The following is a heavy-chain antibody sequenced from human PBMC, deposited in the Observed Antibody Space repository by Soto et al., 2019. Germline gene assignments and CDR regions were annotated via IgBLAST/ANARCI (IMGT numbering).Heavy chain of an antibody. CDR1: GYTFTSYY. Sequence: ASVKVPCKESGYTFTSYYVHWVRQAPGQGLEWMGIINPSSGSTTYAQNFQGRVTMTRDTSTTTVYTELSSLTSEDTAVYYCARETAVTPYYYFYGMDVWGQGTTVTVSS. CDR3: ARETAVTPYYYFYGMDV. J-gene: IGHJ6*02. CDR2: INPSSGST. D-gene: IGHD2-21*02. V-gene: IGHV1-46*01.